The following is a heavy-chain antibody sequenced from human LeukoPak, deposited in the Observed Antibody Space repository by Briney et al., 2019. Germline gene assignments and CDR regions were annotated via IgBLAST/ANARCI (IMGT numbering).Heavy chain of an antibody. J-gene: IGHJ4*02. CDR2: INAGNGDA. CDR1: GYTFTTYA. V-gene: IGHV1-3*01. D-gene: IGHD2-2*02. Sequence: GASVKVSCKASGYTFTTYAIHWVRQAPGRSLEWMGRINAGNGDAKYSQNFHDRITITRDTSASTVYMELTSLRSEDTAVYYCATCARNFYCYRFDYWGQGTLVTVSS. CDR3: ATCARNFYCYRFDY.